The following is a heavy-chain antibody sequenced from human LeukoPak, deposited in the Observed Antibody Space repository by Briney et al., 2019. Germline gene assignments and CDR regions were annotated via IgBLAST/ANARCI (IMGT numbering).Heavy chain of an antibody. J-gene: IGHJ4*02. D-gene: IGHD4-17*01. Sequence: ASVKVSCKASGYTFTGYYMHWVRQAPGQGLEWMGWINPNSGGTNYAQKFQGRVTMTRDTSISTAYMELGSLRSDDTAVYYCAALRTRPPQSLKYWGQGTLVTVSS. CDR2: INPNSGGT. V-gene: IGHV1-2*02. CDR1: GYTFTGYY. CDR3: AALRTRPPQSLKY.